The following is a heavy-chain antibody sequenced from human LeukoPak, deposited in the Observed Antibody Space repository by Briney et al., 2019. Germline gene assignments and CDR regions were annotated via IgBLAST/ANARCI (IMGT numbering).Heavy chain of an antibody. D-gene: IGHD6-19*01. J-gene: IGHJ4*02. V-gene: IGHV3-33*01. CDR2: IWYDGSNK. CDR3: ARDPVAVAGTCLDY. CDR1: GFTFSSYG. Sequence: PGGSLRLSCAASGFTFSSYGMHWVRQAPGKGLEWVAVIWYDGSNKYYADSVKGRFTISRDNSKNTLYLQMNSLRAEDTAVYYCARDPVAVAGTCLDYWGQGTLVTVSS.